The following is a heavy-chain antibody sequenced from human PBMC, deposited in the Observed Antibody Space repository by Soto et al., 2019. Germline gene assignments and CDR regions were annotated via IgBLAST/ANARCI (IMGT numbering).Heavy chain of an antibody. V-gene: IGHV3-23*01. CDR3: AKEKVWWLAESPYGMDV. CDR2: ISGSGGST. D-gene: IGHD6-19*01. Sequence: GSLRLSCAASGFTFSSYAMSWVRQAPGKGLEWVSAISGSGGSTYYADSVKGRFTISRDNSKNTLYLQMNSLRAEDTAVYYCAKEKVWWLAESPYGMDVWGQGTTVTVSS. CDR1: GFTFSSYA. J-gene: IGHJ6*02.